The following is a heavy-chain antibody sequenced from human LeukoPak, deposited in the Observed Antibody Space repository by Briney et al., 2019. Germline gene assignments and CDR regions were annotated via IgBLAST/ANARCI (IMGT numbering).Heavy chain of an antibody. Sequence: SETPSLTCTVSGGSISSSSYYWGWIRQPPGKGLEWIGSIYYSGSTYYNPSLKSRVTISVDTSKNQFSLKLSSVTAADTAVYYCARLSAGSGWLDFDYWGQGTLVTVSS. CDR1: GGSISSSSYY. CDR3: ARLSAGSGWLDFDY. CDR2: IYYSGST. D-gene: IGHD6-19*01. J-gene: IGHJ4*02. V-gene: IGHV4-39*01.